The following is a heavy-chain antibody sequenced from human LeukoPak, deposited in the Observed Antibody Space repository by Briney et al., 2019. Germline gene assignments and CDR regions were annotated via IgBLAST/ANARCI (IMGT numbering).Heavy chain of an antibody. CDR1: GGSISSSSYY. Sequence: PSETLSLTCTVSGGSISSSSYYWGWIRQPPGKGLEWIGSIYYSGSTYYNPSLKSRVTISVDTSKNQFSLKLSSVTAADTAVYYCARLPFGSGWYNASDIWGQGTMVTVSS. CDR3: ARLPFGSGWYNASDI. CDR2: IYYSGST. V-gene: IGHV4-39*01. J-gene: IGHJ3*02. D-gene: IGHD6-19*01.